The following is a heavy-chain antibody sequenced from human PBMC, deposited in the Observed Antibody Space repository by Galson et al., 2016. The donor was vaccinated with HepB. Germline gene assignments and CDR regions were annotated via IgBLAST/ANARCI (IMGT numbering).Heavy chain of an antibody. Sequence: SLRLSCAPSGFTVSSYAMHWVRQAPGKGLEWVAADSMDGRRKFYADSVKGRFTISRDNSNNMLFLQMSSLRVDDTAVYYCAKRHEYCPPVGCSVDSWGQGTLVSVSS. CDR1: GFTVSSYA. CDR2: DSMDGRRK. V-gene: IGHV3-30*18. J-gene: IGHJ4*02. D-gene: IGHD2/OR15-2a*01. CDR3: AKRHEYCPPVGCSVDS.